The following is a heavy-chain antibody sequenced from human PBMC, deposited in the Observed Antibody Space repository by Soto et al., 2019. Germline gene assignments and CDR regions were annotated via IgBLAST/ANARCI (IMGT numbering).Heavy chain of an antibody. D-gene: IGHD3-10*01. CDR1: GGSISSGGYS. Sequence: SETLSLTCAVSGGSISSGGYSWSWIRQPPGKGLEWIGYIYHSGSTYYNPSLKSRVTISVDRSKNQFSLRLSSVTAADTAVYYCARGQRRGVFDYWGQGTLVTVSS. CDR2: IYHSGST. J-gene: IGHJ4*02. V-gene: IGHV4-30-2*01. CDR3: ARGQRRGVFDY.